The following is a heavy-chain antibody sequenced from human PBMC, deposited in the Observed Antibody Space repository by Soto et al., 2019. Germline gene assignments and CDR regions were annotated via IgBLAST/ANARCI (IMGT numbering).Heavy chain of an antibody. CDR1: GYTFTSYD. V-gene: IGHV1-8*01. CDR3: ARSPHCSSTSCYPPGKNWFDP. D-gene: IGHD2-2*01. CDR2: MNPNSGNT. J-gene: IGHJ5*02. Sequence: QVQLVQSGAEVKKPGASVKVSCKASGYTFTSYDINWVRQATGQGLEWMGWMNPNSGNTGYAQKFQGRVTMTRNTSISTAYMELSSLRSEDTAVYYCARSPHCSSTSCYPPGKNWFDPWGQGTLVTVSS.